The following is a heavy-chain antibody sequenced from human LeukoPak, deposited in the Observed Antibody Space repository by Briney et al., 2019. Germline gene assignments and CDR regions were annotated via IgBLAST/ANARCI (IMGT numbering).Heavy chain of an antibody. CDR2: ISSRGSTI. V-gene: IGHV3-48*03. CDR3: ARDLYSSSWFAFDS. J-gene: IGHJ4*02. CDR1: GFTFSRYA. D-gene: IGHD6-13*01. Sequence: GGSLRLSCVASGFTFSRYAMNWVRQAPGEGLEWVSYISSRGSTIYYADSVKGRFTISRDNAKNSLYLQMNSLRAEDAAVYYCARDLYSSSWFAFDSWGQGTLVTVSS.